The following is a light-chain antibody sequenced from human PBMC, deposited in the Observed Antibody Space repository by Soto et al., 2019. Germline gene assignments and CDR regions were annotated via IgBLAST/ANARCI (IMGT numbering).Light chain of an antibody. V-gene: IGKV3-20*01. CDR3: QQYGSSPRT. CDR2: GAS. J-gene: IGKJ1*01. Sequence: EILLTQSPATLSVSPGERATLSCRASQGIGDTLAWYQHKPGQAPRLLIYGASSRATGIPDRFSGGGSGTDFTLTISRLEPEDFAVYYCQQYGSSPRTFGQGTKVDIK. CDR1: QGIGDT.